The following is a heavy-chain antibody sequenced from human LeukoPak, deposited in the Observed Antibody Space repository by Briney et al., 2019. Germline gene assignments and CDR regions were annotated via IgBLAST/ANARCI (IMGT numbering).Heavy chain of an antibody. Sequence: GGSLRLSCAASGFTFSSYSMNWVRQAPGKGLEWVSSISSSSSYIYYADSVKGRFTISRDNAKNSLYLQMNSLRAEDTAVYYCARARLSFTRGIGAHYFDSWGQGTLVTVSS. V-gene: IGHV3-21*01. D-gene: IGHD2-15*01. CDR2: ISSSSSYI. CDR1: GFTFSSYS. J-gene: IGHJ4*02. CDR3: ARARLSFTRGIGAHYFDS.